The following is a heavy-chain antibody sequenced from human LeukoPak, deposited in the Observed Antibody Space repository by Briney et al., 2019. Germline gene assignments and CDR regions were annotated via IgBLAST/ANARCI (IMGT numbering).Heavy chain of an antibody. D-gene: IGHD6-19*01. CDR1: GYSISSGYY. V-gene: IGHV4-38-2*01. CDR3: ASESYSSGWYDY. J-gene: IGHJ4*02. Sequence: SETLSLTCAVSGYSISSGYYWGWIRQPPGKGLEWIGSIYHSGSTYYNPSLKSRVTISVDTSKNQFSLKLSSVTAADTAVYYCASESYSSGWYDYWGQATLVTVSS. CDR2: IYHSGST.